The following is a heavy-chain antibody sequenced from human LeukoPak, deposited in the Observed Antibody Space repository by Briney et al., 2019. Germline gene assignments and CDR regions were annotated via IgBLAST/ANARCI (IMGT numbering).Heavy chain of an antibody. V-gene: IGHV1-8*01. J-gene: IGHJ6*03. CDR1: GYTFTNYD. Sequence: ASVKVSCKASGYTFTNYDINWVRQATGQGLEWMGWMNPNSGNTGYAQKFQGRVTITRNTSVSTAYMEVSNLRSEDTAVYYCARGAPDFWSVYYMDVWGKGTTVTVSS. D-gene: IGHD3-3*01. CDR2: MNPNSGNT. CDR3: ARGAPDFWSVYYMDV.